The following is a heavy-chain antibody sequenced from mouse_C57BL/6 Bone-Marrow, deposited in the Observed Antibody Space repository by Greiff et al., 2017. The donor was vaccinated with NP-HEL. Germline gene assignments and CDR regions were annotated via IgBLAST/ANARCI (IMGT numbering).Heavy chain of an antibody. CDR2: IDPSDSET. CDR3: ARGYYYGSSYGAWFAY. D-gene: IGHD1-1*01. V-gene: IGHV1-52*01. J-gene: IGHJ3*01. Sequence: QVQLQQPGAELVRPGSSVKLSCKASGYTFTSYWMHWVKQRPIQGLEWIGNIDPSDSETHYNQKFKDKATLTVDKSSSTAYMQLSSLTSEDSAVYYCARGYYYGSSYGAWFAYWGQGTLVTVSA. CDR1: GYTFTSYW.